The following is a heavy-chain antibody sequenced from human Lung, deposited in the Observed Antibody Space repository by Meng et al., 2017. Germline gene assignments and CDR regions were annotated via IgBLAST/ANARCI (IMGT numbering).Heavy chain of an antibody. V-gene: IGHV4-34*01. J-gene: IGHJ4*02. CDR2: INHSGST. Sequence: QVHLQEWGPRLLKPSETLSLTCIVSGVSFSDYYWSWIRQPQGKGLEWIWEINHSGSTNYNPSLGSRATISVDTSQTNLSLKLSSVTAADSAVYSCARGPTTMAHDFDYWGQGTLVTVSS. CDR1: GVSFSDYY. D-gene: IGHD4-11*01. CDR3: ARGPTTMAHDFDY.